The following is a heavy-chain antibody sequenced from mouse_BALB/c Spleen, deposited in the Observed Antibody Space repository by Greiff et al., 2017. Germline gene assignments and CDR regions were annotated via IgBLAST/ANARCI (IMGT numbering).Heavy chain of an antibody. Sequence: EVQRVESGPGLVKPSQSLSLTCSVTGYSITSGYYWNWTRQFPGNKLEWMGYISYDGSNNYNPSLKNRISITRDTSKNQFFLKLNSVTTEDTATYYCAREAGGTWFAYWGQGTLVTVSA. V-gene: IGHV3-6*02. CDR2: ISYDGSN. CDR1: GYSITSGYY. CDR3: AREAGGTWFAY. J-gene: IGHJ3*01.